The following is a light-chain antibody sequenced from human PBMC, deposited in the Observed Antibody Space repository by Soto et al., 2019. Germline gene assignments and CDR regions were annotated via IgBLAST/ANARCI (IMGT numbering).Light chain of an antibody. V-gene: IGLV2-14*01. CDR2: DVS. CDR3: SSYTSSSSYV. CDR1: SSDVGGYNY. Sequence: QSVLTQPASVSGSPGQSITISCTGTSSDVGGYNYVSWYQQHPGKAPKLMIYDVSNRPSGVSNRFSGSKSGNTASLTISGLPAEDEADYYCSSYTSSSSYVFVTGTKLTVL. J-gene: IGLJ1*01.